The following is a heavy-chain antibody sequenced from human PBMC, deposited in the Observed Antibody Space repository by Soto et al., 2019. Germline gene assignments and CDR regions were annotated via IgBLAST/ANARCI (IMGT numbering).Heavy chain of an antibody. D-gene: IGHD3-22*01. CDR1: GFTFNTYA. V-gene: IGHV3-23*01. Sequence: EVQLLESGGNLVQPGGSLGVSCSASGFTFNTYAMNWVRQAPGKGLEWVSTISASGVMTYYADSVKGRFTISRDSSNNTLVLQMSSLRVEDTAVYYCARVVSDSSDSSGHSQRHYYYYAMDVWGQGTTVTVSS. CDR3: ARVVSDSSDSSGHSQRHYYYYAMDV. CDR2: ISASGVMT. J-gene: IGHJ6*02.